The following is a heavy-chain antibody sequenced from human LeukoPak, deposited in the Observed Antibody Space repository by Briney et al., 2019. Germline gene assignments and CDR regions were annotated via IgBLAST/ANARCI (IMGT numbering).Heavy chain of an antibody. CDR2: MNPNSGNT. J-gene: IGHJ5*02. Sequence: ASVKVSCKTSGYSFTSYNLHWVRQATGQGLEWMGWMNPNSGNTGYAQKFQGRVTITRNTSISTAYMELSSLRSEDTAVYYCARGVPLGYCSSTSCSGWFDPWGQGTLVTVSS. CDR1: GYSFTSYN. CDR3: ARGVPLGYCSSTSCSGWFDP. V-gene: IGHV1-8*03. D-gene: IGHD2-2*01.